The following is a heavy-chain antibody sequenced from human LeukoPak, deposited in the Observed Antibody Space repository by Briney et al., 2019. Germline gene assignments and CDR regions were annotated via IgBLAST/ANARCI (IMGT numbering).Heavy chain of an antibody. Sequence: SETLSLTCAVYGGSFSGYYWSWIRQPPGKGLEWIWEINHSGSTNYNPSLKSRVTISADTSKNQLSLKLSSVTAADTAVYYCARGRDFRSGYYRVYWFDPWGQGNLVTVSS. CDR3: ARGRDFRSGYYRVYWFDP. CDR1: GGSFSGYY. CDR2: INHSGST. D-gene: IGHD3-3*01. V-gene: IGHV4-34*01. J-gene: IGHJ5*02.